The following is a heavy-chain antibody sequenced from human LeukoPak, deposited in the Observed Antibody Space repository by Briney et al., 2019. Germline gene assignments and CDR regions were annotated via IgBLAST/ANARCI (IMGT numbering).Heavy chain of an antibody. CDR3: ARERYYDSSGYLNWFDP. J-gene: IGHJ5*02. CDR1: GYTFTGYY. V-gene: IGHV1-2*02. D-gene: IGHD3-22*01. Sequence: ASVKVSCKASGYTFTGYYMHWVRQAPGQGLEWMGWINPNSGGTNYAQKFQGRVTMTRVTSISTAYMELSRLRSDDTAVYYCARERYYDSSGYLNWFDPWGQGTLVTVSS. CDR2: INPNSGGT.